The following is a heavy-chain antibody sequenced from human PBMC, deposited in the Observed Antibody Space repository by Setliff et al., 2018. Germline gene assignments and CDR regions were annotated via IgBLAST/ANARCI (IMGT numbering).Heavy chain of an antibody. Sequence: GGSLRLSCEASGFTFSTHSMNWVRQAPGKGLEWVSSISRSSTYIYYADSMKGRFTISRDNAKNSLYLQMNSLRAEDTAVYYCASAGHSGSWFPFDAFHIWGQGTMVTVSS. J-gene: IGHJ3*02. D-gene: IGHD6-13*01. V-gene: IGHV3-21*01. CDR2: ISRSSTYI. CDR1: GFTFSTHS. CDR3: ASAGHSGSWFPFDAFHI.